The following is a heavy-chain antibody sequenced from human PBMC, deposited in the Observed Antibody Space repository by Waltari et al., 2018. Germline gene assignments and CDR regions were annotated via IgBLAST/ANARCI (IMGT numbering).Heavy chain of an antibody. CDR2: SIPNLGIA. CDR1: GGTFSSYT. V-gene: IGHV1-69*08. Sequence: QVQLVQSGAEVKKPGSSVKVSCKASGGTFSSYTISWVRQAPGQGLEWMGRSIPNLGIANYAQKFQGRVTITADKSTSTAYMELSSLRSEDTAVYYCARDHDDSSGPTGVDYWGQGTLVTVSS. D-gene: IGHD3-22*01. CDR3: ARDHDDSSGPTGVDY. J-gene: IGHJ4*02.